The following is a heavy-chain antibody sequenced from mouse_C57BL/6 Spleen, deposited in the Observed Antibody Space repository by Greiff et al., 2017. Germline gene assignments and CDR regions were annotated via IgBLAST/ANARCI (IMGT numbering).Heavy chain of an antibody. D-gene: IGHD1-1*02. J-gene: IGHJ3*01. CDR2: ISGGSSTI. CDR1: GFTFSGYG. CDR3: AREPRGWAY. Sequence: EVQGVESGGGLVKPGGSLKLSCAASGFTFSGYGMAWVRQAPEKGLEWVAYISGGSSTIYYADTVKGRFTISRDNAKNTLFLQMTSLRSEDTAMYDCAREPRGWAYWGQGTLVTVSA. V-gene: IGHV5-17*01.